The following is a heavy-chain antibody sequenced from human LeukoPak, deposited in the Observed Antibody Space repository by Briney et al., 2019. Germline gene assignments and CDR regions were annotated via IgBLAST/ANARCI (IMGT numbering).Heavy chain of an antibody. J-gene: IGHJ4*02. CDR2: INPNSGGT. D-gene: IGHD2-15*01. CDR3: ARDGRPSGDIVVVVAATGGFDY. V-gene: IGHV1-2*02. Sequence: ASVKVSCKASGYTFTGYYMHWVRQAPGQGLEWMGWINPNSGGTNYARKFQGRVTMTRDTSISTAYMELSRLRSDDTAMYYCARDGRPSGDIVVVVAATGGFDYWGQGTLVTVSS. CDR1: GYTFTGYY.